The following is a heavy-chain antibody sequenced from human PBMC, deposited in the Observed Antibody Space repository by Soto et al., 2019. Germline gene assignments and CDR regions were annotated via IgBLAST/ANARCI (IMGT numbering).Heavy chain of an antibody. D-gene: IGHD3-22*01. CDR1: GGTFSSYA. CDR3: AREKYYYDSSGYYYDAFDI. CDR2: IIPIFGTA. J-gene: IGHJ3*02. Sequence: SVKVSCKASGGTFSSYAISWVRQAPGQGLEWMGGIIPIFGTANYAQKFQGRVTITADESTSTAYMELSSLRSEDTAVYYCAREKYYYDSSGYYYDAFDIWGQGTMVTVSS. V-gene: IGHV1-69*13.